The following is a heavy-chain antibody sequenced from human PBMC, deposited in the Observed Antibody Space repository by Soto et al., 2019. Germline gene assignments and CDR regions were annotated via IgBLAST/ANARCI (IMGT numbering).Heavy chain of an antibody. CDR1: GFTFTSSA. Sequence: GASVKVSCKASGFTFTSSAFQWVRQARGQRLEWTGWIAVGSGYTNYAQRFQDRVTLTRDMSTATTYMELSRLTSEDTAIYYCAADATAWQQMVPSDYWGQGTLVTVSS. D-gene: IGHD2-8*01. CDR2: IAVGSGYT. V-gene: IGHV1-58*01. CDR3: AADATAWQQMVPSDY. J-gene: IGHJ4*02.